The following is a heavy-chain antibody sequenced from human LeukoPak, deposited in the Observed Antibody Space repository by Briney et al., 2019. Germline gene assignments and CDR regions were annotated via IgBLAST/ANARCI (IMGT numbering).Heavy chain of an antibody. J-gene: IGHJ5*02. D-gene: IGHD3-22*01. CDR3: ARATDYYDSSGYPFDP. V-gene: IGHV1-18*01. Sequence: GASVKVSCKGSGYTFTSYGISWVRQAPGQGREWMGWISAYNGNTNYAQKLQGRVNMTTDTSTNTAYMELRSLRSDDTAVYYCARATDYYDSSGYPFDPWGQGTLVTVSS. CDR1: GYTFTSYG. CDR2: ISAYNGNT.